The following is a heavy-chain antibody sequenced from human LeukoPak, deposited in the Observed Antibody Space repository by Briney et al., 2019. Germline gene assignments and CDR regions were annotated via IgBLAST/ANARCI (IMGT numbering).Heavy chain of an antibody. V-gene: IGHV1-2*02. D-gene: IGHD6-13*01. CDR3: ARDKTAAGTVAFDY. CDR2: INPNSGGT. CDR1: GYTFTGYY. J-gene: IGHJ4*02. Sequence: ASVKVSCKASGYTFTGYYMHWVRQAPGQGLEWTGWINPNSGGTNYAQKFQGRVTMTRDTSISTAYMELSRLRSDDTAVYYCARDKTAAGTVAFDYWGQGTLVTVSS.